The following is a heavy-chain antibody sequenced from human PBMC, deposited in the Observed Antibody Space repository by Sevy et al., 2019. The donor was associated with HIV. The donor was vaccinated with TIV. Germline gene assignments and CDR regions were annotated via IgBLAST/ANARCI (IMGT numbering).Heavy chain of an antibody. CDR1: GGSITSLY. Sequence: SETLSLTCTVSGGSITSLYWNWVRQPPGKGLEWIANIFYNGHINYNPSLKSRVTLSLDTSKNQFTLRLSAVTAADSAMYYCAGENAWGKGYSWGQGTLVTVSS. CDR3: AGENAWGKGYS. D-gene: IGHD1-26*01. V-gene: IGHV4-59*08. J-gene: IGHJ4*02. CDR2: IFYNGHI.